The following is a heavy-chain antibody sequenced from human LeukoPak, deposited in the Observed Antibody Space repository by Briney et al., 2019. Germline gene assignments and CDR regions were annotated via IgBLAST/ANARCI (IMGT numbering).Heavy chain of an antibody. D-gene: IGHD1-26*01. Sequence: SETLSLTCTVSGGSISSSSYYWGWIRQPPGKGLEWIGSIYYSGSTYYNPSLKSRVTISVDTSKNQFSLKLSSVTAADTAVYYCAREDREWELRGVYYYYYYMDVWGKGTTVTVSS. CDR3: AREDREWELRGVYYYYYYMDV. CDR2: IYYSGST. J-gene: IGHJ6*03. CDR1: GGSISSSSYY. V-gene: IGHV4-39*07.